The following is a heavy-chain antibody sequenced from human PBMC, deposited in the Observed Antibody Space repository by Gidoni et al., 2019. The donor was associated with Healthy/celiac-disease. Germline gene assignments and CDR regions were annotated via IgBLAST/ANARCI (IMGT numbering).Heavy chain of an antibody. V-gene: IGHV1-46*01. Sequence: QVQLVQSGAEVTKPGAPAKVSCKASGYTFTSSYMHWVRQAPGYGLEWMGISNPSGGSTSYAQKFQGRVTMTRDTSTSTVYMELSSLRSEDAAVYYCARGEYSSSSAPGERETPFDYWGQGTLVTVSS. CDR3: ARGEYSSSSAPGERETPFDY. CDR2: SNPSGGST. D-gene: IGHD6-6*01. J-gene: IGHJ4*02. CDR1: GYTFTSSY.